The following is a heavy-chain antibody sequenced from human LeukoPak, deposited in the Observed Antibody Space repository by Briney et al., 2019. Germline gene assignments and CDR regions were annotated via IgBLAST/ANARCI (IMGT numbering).Heavy chain of an antibody. Sequence: GASVKVSCKASGYTFTSCDINWVRQATGQGLEWMGWMNPNSGNTGYAQKFQGRVTITRDTSASTAYMELSSLRSEDTAVYYCARYRNPYDYVWGSYQLDIWGQGTMVTVSS. V-gene: IGHV1-8*01. J-gene: IGHJ3*02. CDR2: MNPNSGNT. D-gene: IGHD3-16*02. CDR3: ARYRNPYDYVWGSYQLDI. CDR1: GYTFTSCD.